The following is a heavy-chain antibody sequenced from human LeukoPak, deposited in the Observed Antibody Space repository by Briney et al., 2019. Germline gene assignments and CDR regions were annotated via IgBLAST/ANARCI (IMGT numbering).Heavy chain of an antibody. Sequence: SETLSLTCTVSGGSISSGSYYWSWIRQPAGKGLEWIGYIYYTGSTGSNPSLKSRVTISIDTSKNQFSLRLSSVTAADTAVYYCARGHSSGYSQGGGWFDPWGQGTLVTVSS. V-gene: IGHV4-61*10. D-gene: IGHD3-22*01. CDR2: IYYTGST. CDR1: GGSISSGSYY. J-gene: IGHJ5*02. CDR3: ARGHSSGYSQGGGWFDP.